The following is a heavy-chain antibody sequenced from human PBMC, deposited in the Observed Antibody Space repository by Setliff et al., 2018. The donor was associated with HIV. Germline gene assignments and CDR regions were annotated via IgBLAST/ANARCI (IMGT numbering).Heavy chain of an antibody. CDR3: ARPQGGLGGGAWFDP. V-gene: IGHV4-39*01. CDR2: ILYGGST. D-gene: IGHD3-10*01. Sequence: SETLSLTCTVSGDSISRGSYYWGWIRQPPGKGLEWIGNILYGGSTYYNLSLKSRITMSVDTSKNRFSLELSSVTATDTAVYYCARPQGGLGGGAWFDPWGQGTLVTVSS. J-gene: IGHJ5*02. CDR1: GDSISRGSYY.